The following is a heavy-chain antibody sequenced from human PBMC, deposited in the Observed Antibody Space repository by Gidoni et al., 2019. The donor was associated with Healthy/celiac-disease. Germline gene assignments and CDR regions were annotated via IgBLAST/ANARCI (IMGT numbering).Heavy chain of an antibody. J-gene: IGHJ6*02. V-gene: IGHV1-69*01. CDR1: GGTFRSYA. CDR2: IIPIFGTA. CDR3: ARGDDILSGPIRYYYYYGMDV. Sequence: QVQLVQSGAEVKKPGSSVKVSCKASGGTFRSYAISWVRQAPGQGLEWMGGIIPIFGTANYAQKFQGRVTITADESTSTAYMELSSLRSEDTAVYYCARGDDILSGPIRYYYYYGMDVWGQGTTVTVSS. D-gene: IGHD3-9*01.